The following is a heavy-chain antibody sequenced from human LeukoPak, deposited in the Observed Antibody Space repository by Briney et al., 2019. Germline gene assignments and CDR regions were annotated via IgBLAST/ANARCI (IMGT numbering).Heavy chain of an antibody. V-gene: IGHV6-1*01. CDR2: TYYRSKWLV. Sequence: SQTLSLTCATSGDSVSGSSVAWNWIRQSPSRGLEWLGRTYYRSKWLVDYAGSLKGRITINADTSKNQLSLQLHSVTPEDTALYYCTGFYGTNSFDYWGQGTLVTVSS. D-gene: IGHD3-10*01. CDR1: GDSVSGSSVA. J-gene: IGHJ4*02. CDR3: TGFYGTNSFDY.